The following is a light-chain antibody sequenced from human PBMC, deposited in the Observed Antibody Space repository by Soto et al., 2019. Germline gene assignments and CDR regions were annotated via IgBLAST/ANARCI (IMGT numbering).Light chain of an antibody. Sequence: QSALTQPRSVSGSPGQSVTISCTGTSSDVGDYNYVSWYQQHPGKAPKLMIYDVTKRPSGVPDRFSGSKSVNTASLTISGLQAEDDADYYCCSYAGSYVYVFGTGTKLTVL. CDR3: CSYAGSYVYV. CDR2: DVT. V-gene: IGLV2-11*01. CDR1: SSDVGDYNY. J-gene: IGLJ1*01.